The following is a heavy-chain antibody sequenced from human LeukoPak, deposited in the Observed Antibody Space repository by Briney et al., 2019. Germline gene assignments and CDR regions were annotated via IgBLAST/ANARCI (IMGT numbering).Heavy chain of an antibody. V-gene: IGHV3-23*01. CDR1: GFTFSSYA. CDR2: ISGSGGST. D-gene: IGHD3-3*01. Sequence: GGSLRLSCAASGFTFSSYAMSWVRQAPVKGLEWVSAISGSGGSTYYADSVKGRFTISRDNSKNTLYLQMNSLRAEDTAVYYCAKYTFDFWSGYFVYWGQGTLVTVSS. J-gene: IGHJ4*02. CDR3: AKYTFDFWSGYFVY.